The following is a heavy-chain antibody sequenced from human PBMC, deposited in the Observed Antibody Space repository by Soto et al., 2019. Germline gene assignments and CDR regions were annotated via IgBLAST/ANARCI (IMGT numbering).Heavy chain of an antibody. CDR3: AKKVNSGSGSQYFDY. Sequence: SLRLSCVSSGFTFSSYSMSWVRQAPGKGLEWVSGFRAGGDDGTTYYADSVKGRFTISRDNSKNTLFPQMNSLRAEDTAIYYCAKKVNSGSGSQYFDYFGQGTLVTVSS. D-gene: IGHD3-10*01. J-gene: IGHJ4*02. CDR1: GFTFSSYS. V-gene: IGHV3-23*01. CDR2: FRAGGDDGTT.